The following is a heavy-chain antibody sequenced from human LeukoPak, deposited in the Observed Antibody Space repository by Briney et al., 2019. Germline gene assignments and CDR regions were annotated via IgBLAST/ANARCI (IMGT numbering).Heavy chain of an antibody. J-gene: IGHJ6*03. Sequence: GGSLRLSCAASGFTFDDYAMHWVRQAPGKGLEWVSGISWNSGSIGYADSVKGRFTISRDNAKNTLYLQMNSLRAEDTAVYYCARVGPNSGYDYSYYYYYYMDVWGKGTTVTVSS. CDR2: ISWNSGSI. CDR3: ARVGPNSGYDYSYYYYYYMDV. V-gene: IGHV3-9*01. CDR1: GFTFDDYA. D-gene: IGHD5-12*01.